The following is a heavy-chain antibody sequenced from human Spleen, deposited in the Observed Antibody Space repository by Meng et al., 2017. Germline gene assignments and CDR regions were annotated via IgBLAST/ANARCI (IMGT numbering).Heavy chain of an antibody. V-gene: IGHV4-39*07. CDR3: ARGIQLWLLDY. CDR2: IYYSGST. D-gene: IGHD5-18*01. Sequence: GSLRLSCTVSGGSISSSSYYWGWIRQPPGKGLEWIGSIYYSGSTYYNPSLKSRVTISVDTSKNQFSLKLSSVTAADTAVYYCARGIQLWLLDYWGQGTLVTVSS. J-gene: IGHJ4*02. CDR1: GGSISSSSYY.